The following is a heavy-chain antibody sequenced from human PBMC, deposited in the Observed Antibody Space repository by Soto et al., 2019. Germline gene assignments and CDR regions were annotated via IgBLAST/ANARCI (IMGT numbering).Heavy chain of an antibody. CDR3: ARPPGYISDWYYFDL. CDR1: GYTFTGYY. J-gene: IGHJ4*02. CDR2: ISPKSGGT. D-gene: IGHD3-9*01. Sequence: AAVKVSCKASGYTFTGYYMHWVRQAPGQGFEWMGRISPKSGGTNYAQKFEGRVTMTWDTSLKTAYMELSSLISEDTAVYYCARPPGYISDWYYFDLWGQGTLVTVSS. V-gene: IGHV1-2*02.